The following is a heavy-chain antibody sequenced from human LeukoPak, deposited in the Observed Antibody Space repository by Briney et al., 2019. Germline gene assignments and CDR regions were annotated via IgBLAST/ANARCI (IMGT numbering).Heavy chain of an antibody. Sequence: PGGSLRLSCAASGFTFSDYYMSWIRRAPGKGLEWVPKISTSSTYTKYADSVEGRFTVSRDNAKSSLYLQVNSLGAEDTAVYYCARLREGTDHDYWGQGTLVTVSS. CDR2: ISTSSTYT. V-gene: IGHV3-11*06. D-gene: IGHD1-14*01. CDR3: ARLREGTDHDY. J-gene: IGHJ4*02. CDR1: GFTFSDYY.